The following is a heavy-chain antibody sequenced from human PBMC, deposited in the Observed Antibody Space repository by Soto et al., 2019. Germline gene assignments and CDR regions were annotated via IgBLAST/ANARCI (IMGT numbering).Heavy chain of an antibody. CDR1: GFTFSSYR. Sequence: GGSLRLSCAASGFTFSSYRMSWVRQAPGKGLEWVSAISGSGGSTYYADSVKGRFTISRDNSKNTLYLQMNSLRAEDTAVYYCAKLGCRYGDACAFDIWGHGTMVTVSS. V-gene: IGHV3-23*01. J-gene: IGHJ3*02. CDR2: ISGSGGST. CDR3: AKLGCRYGDACAFDI. D-gene: IGHD4-17*01.